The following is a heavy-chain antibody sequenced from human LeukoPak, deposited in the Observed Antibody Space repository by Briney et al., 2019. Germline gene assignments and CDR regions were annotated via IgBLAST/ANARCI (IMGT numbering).Heavy chain of an antibody. CDR3: ARPTYYDFYGAMDV. CDR2: INHSGST. J-gene: IGHJ6*03. Sequence: GSLRLSCAASGFTFSSYSMNWVRQAPGKALEWIGEINHSGSTNYNPSLKSRVTISVDTSKNQFSLKLSSVTAADTAVYYCARPTYYDFYGAMDVWGKGTTVTVSS. D-gene: IGHD3-3*01. V-gene: IGHV4-34*01. CDR1: GFTFSSYS.